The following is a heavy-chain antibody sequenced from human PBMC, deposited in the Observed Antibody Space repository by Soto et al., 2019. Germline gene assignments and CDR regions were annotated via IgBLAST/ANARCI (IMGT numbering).Heavy chain of an antibody. Sequence: QVQLVQSGAEVKKPGSSVKVSCKASGGTFSSYAISWVRQAPGQGLEWMGGIIPIFGTANYAQKFQGRVTITADESTSTAYMELSGLRSEDTAVYYCARETYSSGLYYYYGMDVWGQGTTVTVSS. J-gene: IGHJ6*02. CDR2: IIPIFGTA. CDR3: ARETYSSGLYYYYGMDV. V-gene: IGHV1-69*01. D-gene: IGHD6-19*01. CDR1: GGTFSSYA.